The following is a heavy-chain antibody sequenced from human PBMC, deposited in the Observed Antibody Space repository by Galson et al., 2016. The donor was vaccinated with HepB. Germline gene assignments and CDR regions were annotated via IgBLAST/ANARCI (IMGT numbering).Heavy chain of an antibody. D-gene: IGHD2-2*02. CDR2: ITGSGGST. V-gene: IGHV3-23*01. Sequence: SLRLSCAASGFTFSSYAMSWVRQAPGKGLEWVSAITGSGGSTYYVESVKGRLTISRDSSKNTVYLEMNSLRAEDTAVYYCAKNTELNYYYYCMDVWGKGTTVTASS. CDR1: GFTFSSYA. J-gene: IGHJ6*03. CDR3: AKNTELNYYYYCMDV.